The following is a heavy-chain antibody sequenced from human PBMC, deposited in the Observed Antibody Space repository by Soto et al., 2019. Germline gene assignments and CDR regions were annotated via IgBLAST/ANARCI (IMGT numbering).Heavy chain of an antibody. CDR2: IWYDGSNK. CDR3: ARDQGRGYSYGFDY. D-gene: IGHD5-18*01. CDR1: GFTFSSYG. V-gene: IGHV3-33*01. J-gene: IGHJ4*02. Sequence: QVQLVESGGGVVQPGRSLRLSCAASGFTFSSYGMHWVRQAPGKGLEWVAVIWYDGSNKYYADYVKGRFTISRDNSKNTLYLQMNSLRAEDTAVYYCARDQGRGYSYGFDYWGQGTLVTVSS.